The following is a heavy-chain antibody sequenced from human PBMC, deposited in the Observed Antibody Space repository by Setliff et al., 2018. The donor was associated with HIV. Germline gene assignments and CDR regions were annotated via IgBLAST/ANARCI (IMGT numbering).Heavy chain of an antibody. V-gene: IGHV3-23*01. CDR1: GFTFITYA. D-gene: IGHD3-10*01. J-gene: IGHJ4*02. Sequence: LRLSCAASGFTFITYAMSWVRQAPGKGPEWISGIGGTGDSTFYADSVKGRFTISRDSSKNTLYLQMNSLRAEDTAIYYCVKSTDFGSSEFDSWGQGTLVTVSS. CDR3: VKSTDFGSSEFDS. CDR2: IGGTGDST.